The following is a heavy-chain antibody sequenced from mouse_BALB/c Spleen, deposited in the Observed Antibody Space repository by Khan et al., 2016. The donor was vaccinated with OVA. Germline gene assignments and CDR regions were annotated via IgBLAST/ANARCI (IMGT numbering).Heavy chain of an antibody. CDR3: AMERNY. D-gene: IGHD2-3*01. Sequence: LEESGPGLVKPSQSLSLTLTVTCYSITSDYAWNWIRQFSGNKLEWMGYISYSGRTSYNPSLKSRISVTRDTSKNQFFLQLNSVTAEDTAAYYYAMERNYWGQGTLVTVSA. CDR1: CYSITSDYA. J-gene: IGHJ3*01. V-gene: IGHV3-2*02. CDR2: ISYSGRT.